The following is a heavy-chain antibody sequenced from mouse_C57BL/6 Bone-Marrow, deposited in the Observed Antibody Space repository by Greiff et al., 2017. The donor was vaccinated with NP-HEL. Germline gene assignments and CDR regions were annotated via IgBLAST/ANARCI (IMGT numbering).Heavy chain of an antibody. CDR3: AREDYYGSSSAWFAY. D-gene: IGHD1-1*01. CDR2: INPSSGYT. Sequence: VQLQQSGAELARPGASVKMSCKASGYTFTSYTMHWVKQRPGQGLEWIGYINPSSGYTKYNQKFKDKATLTADKSSSTAYMQLSSLTSEDSAVYYCAREDYYGSSSAWFAYWGQGTLVTVSA. CDR1: GYTFTSYT. V-gene: IGHV1-4*01. J-gene: IGHJ3*01.